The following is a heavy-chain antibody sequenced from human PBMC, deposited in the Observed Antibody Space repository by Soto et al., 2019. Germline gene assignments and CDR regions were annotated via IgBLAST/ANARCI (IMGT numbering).Heavy chain of an antibody. D-gene: IGHD3-16*01. CDR3: ARDDHTGLCDY. Sequence: ASVKASCKASGYTFTCSGFSWVRQAPGQGLEWMGWISAYNGNTSYAQKLQGRVTMTTDTSTSTAYMELRSLRSDDTAVYYCARDDHTGLCDYWGQGTLVTVS. V-gene: IGHV1-18*01. CDR2: ISAYNGNT. J-gene: IGHJ4*02. CDR1: GYTFTCSG.